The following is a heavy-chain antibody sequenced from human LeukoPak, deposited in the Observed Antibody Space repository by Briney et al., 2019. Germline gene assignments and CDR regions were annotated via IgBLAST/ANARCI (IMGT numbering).Heavy chain of an antibody. Sequence: PSQTLSLTCAVSGGSISSGGYSWSWIRQPPGKGLEWIGYIYHSGSTYYNPSLKSRVTMSVDTSKNQFSLKLSSVTAADTAVYYCARDIVVVVAAGDSNWFDPWGQGTLVTVSS. D-gene: IGHD2-15*01. CDR2: IYHSGST. CDR1: GGSISSGGYS. CDR3: ARDIVVVVAAGDSNWFDP. V-gene: IGHV4-30-2*01. J-gene: IGHJ5*02.